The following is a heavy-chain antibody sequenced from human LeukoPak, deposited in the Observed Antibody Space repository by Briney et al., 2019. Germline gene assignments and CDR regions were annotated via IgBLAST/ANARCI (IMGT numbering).Heavy chain of an antibody. V-gene: IGHV1-24*01. CDR3: ATVFVGAWPSFDP. J-gene: IGHJ5*02. D-gene: IGHD1-26*01. CDR1: GYTFTSYG. Sequence: ASVTVSCKASGYTFTSYGISWVRQAPGQGLEWMGGFDPEDGETIYAQKFQGRVTMTEDTSTDTAYMELSSLRSEDTAVYYCATVFVGAWPSFDPWGQGTLVTVSS. CDR2: FDPEDGET.